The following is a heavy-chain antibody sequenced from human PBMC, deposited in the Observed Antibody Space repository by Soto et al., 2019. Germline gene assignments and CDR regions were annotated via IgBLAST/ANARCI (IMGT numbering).Heavy chain of an antibody. CDR3: AHLFFRYYYDSSGHFDY. V-gene: IGHV2-5*01. J-gene: IGHJ4*02. Sequence: ESGPTLVNPTQTLTLTCTFSGFSLSTSGVGVGWIRQPPGKALEWLALIYWNDDKRYSPSLKSRLTITKDTSKNQVVLTMTNMDPVDTATYYCAHLFFRYYYDSSGHFDYWGQGTLVTVSS. D-gene: IGHD3-22*01. CDR1: GFSLSTSGVG. CDR2: IYWNDDK.